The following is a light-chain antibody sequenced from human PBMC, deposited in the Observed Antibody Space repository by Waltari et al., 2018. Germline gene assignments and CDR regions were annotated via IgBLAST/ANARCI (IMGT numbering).Light chain of an antibody. CDR2: YNH. CDR1: SSNIGSNS. V-gene: IGLV1-47*02. Sequence: QSVLTQPPSASEAARKSVTISCSGISSNIGSNSVSWYQQLPGTAPKLLIYYNHQRASGVSYRFSGAKSGTPASLAISGLQTEDEADYYCAAWDDSLSGYIFGAGTRLTVL. J-gene: IGLJ1*01. CDR3: AAWDDSLSGYI.